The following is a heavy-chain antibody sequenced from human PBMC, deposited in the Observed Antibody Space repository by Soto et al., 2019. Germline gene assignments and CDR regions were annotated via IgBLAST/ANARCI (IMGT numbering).Heavy chain of an antibody. CDR3: GRGRGYRRFVDY. J-gene: IGHJ4*02. CDR1: VPSFTSYY. V-gene: IGHV4-34*01. CDR2: GNHRGDN. D-gene: IGHD5-12*01. Sequence: SETLSLTCNVSVPSFTSYYWTWARQAPGKGLEWIGEGNHRGDNTYNPSLGGRVAISVDTSKNEFSLKLTSVTGGDTGVYFCGRGRGYRRFVDYWGQGTLVTVSS.